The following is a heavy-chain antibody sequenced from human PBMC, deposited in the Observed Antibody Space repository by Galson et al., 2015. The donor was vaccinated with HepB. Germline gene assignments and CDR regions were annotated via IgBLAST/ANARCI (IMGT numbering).Heavy chain of an antibody. V-gene: IGHV5-10-1*01. Sequence: QSGAEVKKPGESLRISCEGSGYSFTSYWINWVRQMPGKGLELMGRIDPSDSYTKYGPSFQGHVTISADKSINTAYLQWSSLKASDTAMYYCASSPKYNYGQTLGYWGQGTLVTVSS. CDR3: ASSPKYNYGQTLGY. D-gene: IGHD5-18*01. CDR1: GYSFTSYW. J-gene: IGHJ4*02. CDR2: IDPSDSYT.